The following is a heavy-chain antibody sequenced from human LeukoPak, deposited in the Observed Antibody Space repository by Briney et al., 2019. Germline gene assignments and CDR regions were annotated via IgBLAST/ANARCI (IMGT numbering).Heavy chain of an antibody. CDR2: IIPIFGTA. D-gene: IGHD4-11*01. CDR1: GGTFSSYT. CDR3: ARGRSGYSNSFGH. V-gene: IGHV1-69*06. Sequence: SVKVSCKASGGTFSSYTISWVRQAPGQGLEWMGGIIPIFGTANYAQKFQGRVTITADKSTNTVYMELSSLRSEDTAVFYCARGRSGYSNSFGHWGQGTLVTVSS. J-gene: IGHJ4*02.